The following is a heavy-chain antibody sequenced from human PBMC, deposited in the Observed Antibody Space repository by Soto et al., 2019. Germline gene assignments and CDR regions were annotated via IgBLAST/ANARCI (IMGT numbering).Heavy chain of an antibody. D-gene: IGHD4-17*01. V-gene: IGHV3-11*01. CDR1: GFTFSDYY. Sequence: PGGSLRLSCAASGFTFSDYYMSWIRQAPGKGLEWVSYISSSGSTIYYADSVKGRFTISRDNAKNSLYLQMNSLRSEDTAVYYCARAPGATVGYYYYGMDVWGQGTTVTVSS. CDR3: ARAPGATVGYYYYGMDV. J-gene: IGHJ6*02. CDR2: ISSSGSTI.